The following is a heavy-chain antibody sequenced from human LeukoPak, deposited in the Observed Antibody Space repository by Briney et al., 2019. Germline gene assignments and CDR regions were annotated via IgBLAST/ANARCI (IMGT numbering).Heavy chain of an antibody. V-gene: IGHV1-18*01. Sequence: GASVKVSCKASGYTFTSYGISWVRQAPGQGLEWMGWISAYNGNTNYAQKFQGRATITTDESTSTAYMELSSLRSEDTAVYYCVRVGYSYGTGYFDYWGQGTLVTVSS. CDR2: ISAYNGNT. CDR3: VRVGYSYGTGYFDY. CDR1: GYTFTSYG. J-gene: IGHJ4*02. D-gene: IGHD5-18*01.